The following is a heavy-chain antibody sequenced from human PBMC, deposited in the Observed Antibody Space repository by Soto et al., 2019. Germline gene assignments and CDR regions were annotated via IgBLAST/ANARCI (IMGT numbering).Heavy chain of an antibody. Sequence: QITLKESGPTLVKPTQTLTLTCTFSGFSLSTTGVGVGWIRQPPGKALEWLALIYWDDDKRYSPSLESRLTITKDTSRNQVVPTMTNMDPVDTATYFCAHRGILRSDGSCYSHPFDYWGQGTLVTVSS. V-gene: IGHV2-5*02. CDR2: IYWDDDK. CDR1: GFSLSTTGVG. CDR3: AHRGILRSDGSCYSHPFDY. J-gene: IGHJ4*02. D-gene: IGHD2-15*01.